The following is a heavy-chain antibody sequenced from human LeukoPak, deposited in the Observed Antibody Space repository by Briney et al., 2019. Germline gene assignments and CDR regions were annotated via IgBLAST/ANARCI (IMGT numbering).Heavy chain of an antibody. Sequence: GGSLRLSCAASGFTFINYPIHCVRQAPGKGLEWVASLSYDGGNKFYADSVKGRFTISRDNSKNTLYLQINSLRAEDTPVYYFARRLSGYHNTGGQGTLVTVSS. D-gene: IGHD5-12*01. CDR1: GFTFINYP. V-gene: IGHV3-30*14. J-gene: IGHJ4*02. CDR2: LSYDGGNK. CDR3: ARRLSGYHNT.